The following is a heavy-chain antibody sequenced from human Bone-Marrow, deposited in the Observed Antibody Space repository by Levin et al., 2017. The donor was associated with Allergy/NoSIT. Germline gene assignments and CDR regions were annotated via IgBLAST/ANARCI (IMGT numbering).Heavy chain of an antibody. CDR3: ARERVRRGSGTYAPFDS. V-gene: IGHV3-66*02. J-gene: IGHJ4*02. D-gene: IGHD3-10*01. CDR1: GFSVGSHY. Sequence: QPGGSLRLSCAVSGFSVGSHYMTWVRQAPGKRLEWVSVIYSGGATYYGDSVKGRFTISRDTSKNTLSLQMNSLRPEDTAVYYCARERVRRGSGTYAPFDSWGQGTLVTVSS. CDR2: IYSGGAT.